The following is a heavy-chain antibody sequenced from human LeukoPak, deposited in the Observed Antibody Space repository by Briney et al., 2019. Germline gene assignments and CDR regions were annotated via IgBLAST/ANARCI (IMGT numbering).Heavy chain of an antibody. J-gene: IGHJ4*02. CDR2: IYSSGST. D-gene: IGHD6-19*01. V-gene: IGHV4-4*07. CDR1: GDSISSFY. Sequence: SETLSLTCTVSGDSISSFYWSWIRQPAGKGLEWIGRIYSSGSTNYNPSLESRVTMSVDTSKNQLSLKLSSVTAADTAVYYCARVGESGSGWGYFDYWGQGTLVTVSS. CDR3: ARVGESGSGWGYFDY.